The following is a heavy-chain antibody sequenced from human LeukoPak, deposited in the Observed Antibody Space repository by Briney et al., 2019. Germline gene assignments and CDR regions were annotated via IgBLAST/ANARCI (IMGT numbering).Heavy chain of an antibody. Sequence: GGSLRLSCAASGFTFSSYAMSWVRQAPEKGLEWVSTISGSGGGTYYADSVKGRFTISRDNSKNTLYLQMNSLRAEDTAVYYCAKDLGEGDSSGYHYYGMDVWGHGTTVTVSS. D-gene: IGHD3-22*01. CDR1: GFTFSSYA. CDR2: ISGSGGGT. J-gene: IGHJ6*02. V-gene: IGHV3-23*01. CDR3: AKDLGEGDSSGYHYYGMDV.